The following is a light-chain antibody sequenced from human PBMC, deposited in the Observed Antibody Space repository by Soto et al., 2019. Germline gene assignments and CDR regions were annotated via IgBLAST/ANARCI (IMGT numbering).Light chain of an antibody. CDR2: DAS. Sequence: DIQMTQSPYTLSASVRDRITITCRASQSIRSWLAWYQQKPWKGPKLLIYDASSLESGVPSRFSGSGSGTEFPLTISSLQPYDFATYICQQYNSYSPTFGQGTKVDIK. V-gene: IGKV1-5*01. CDR3: QQYNSYSPT. J-gene: IGKJ1*01. CDR1: QSIRSW.